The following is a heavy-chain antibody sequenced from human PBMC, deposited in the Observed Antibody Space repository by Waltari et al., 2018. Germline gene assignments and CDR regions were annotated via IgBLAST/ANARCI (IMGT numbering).Heavy chain of an antibody. D-gene: IGHD1-20*01. CDR2: VYYSGNA. Sequence: QVQLQESGPGLVKPSETLSLTCTVSGGSINSSYWSWIRQPPGKGLEWIAYVYYSGNANYNPSLMYRVTISLVTSRNQVSLKLRSVTAADTAVYYCARARYFGSLFAWFDPWGQGTLVNVSS. J-gene: IGHJ5*02. V-gene: IGHV4-59*01. CDR1: GGSINSSY. CDR3: ARARYFGSLFAWFDP.